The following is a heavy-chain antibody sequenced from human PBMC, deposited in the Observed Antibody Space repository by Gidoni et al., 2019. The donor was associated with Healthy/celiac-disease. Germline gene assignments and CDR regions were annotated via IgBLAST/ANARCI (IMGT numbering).Heavy chain of an antibody. Sequence: QVQLQESGPGLVKPSGTLSLTCAVSGGSISSSNWWSWVRQPPGTGLEWIGEIYHSGSTNYNPSLKSRVTISVDKSKNQFSLKLSSVTAADTAVYYCARDPLVGATDSNFDYWGQGTLVTVSS. CDR3: ARDPLVGATDSNFDY. CDR1: GGSISSSNW. D-gene: IGHD1-26*01. V-gene: IGHV4-4*02. CDR2: IYHSGST. J-gene: IGHJ4*02.